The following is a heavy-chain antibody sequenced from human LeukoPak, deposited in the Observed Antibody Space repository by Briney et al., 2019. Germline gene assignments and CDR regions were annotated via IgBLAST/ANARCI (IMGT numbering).Heavy chain of an antibody. CDR3: TRDHHRRHYDSQARNTFDI. V-gene: IGHV3-7*01. CDR2: IKQDGSEK. J-gene: IGHJ3*02. Sequence: GGSLRLSCAASGFTFSSYWMSWVRQAPGKGLEWVANIKQDGSEKYYVDSVKGRFTISRDNAKNSLYLQMNSLRAEDTAVYYCTRDHHRRHYDSQARNTFDIWGQGTMVTVSS. CDR1: GFTFSSYW. D-gene: IGHD3-22*01.